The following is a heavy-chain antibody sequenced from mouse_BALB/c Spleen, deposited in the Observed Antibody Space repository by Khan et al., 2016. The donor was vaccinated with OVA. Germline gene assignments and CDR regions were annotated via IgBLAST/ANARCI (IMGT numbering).Heavy chain of an antibody. J-gene: IGHJ3*01. CDR2: IFPGSVST. CDR3: ARGGYVGFAY. CDR1: GYTFSSYW. V-gene: IGHV1-9*01. Sequence: QVQLKQSGGDLMKPGASVKISCKATGYTFSSYWIEWVKQRPGHGLEWIGQIFPGSVSTTYNEKFKGKATFTADTSSNTAYMQLSSLTSEDSAVYYCARGGYVGFAYWGQGTLVTVSA. D-gene: IGHD2-2*01.